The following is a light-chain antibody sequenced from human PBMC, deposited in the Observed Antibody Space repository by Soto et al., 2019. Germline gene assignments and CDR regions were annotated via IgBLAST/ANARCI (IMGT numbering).Light chain of an antibody. V-gene: IGKV1-9*01. J-gene: IGKJ5*01. CDR2: EES. CDR3: QQFDDSVT. CDR1: QAVPNN. Sequence: DIHLTQSPSFLSASVGDRVTITCRPSQAVPNNMAWYQQKPGKPPKLLIYEESTLHSGVPSRFSGRKSGTQFTLTIDSLQPEDFATYYCQQFDDSVTFGQGTRLEI.